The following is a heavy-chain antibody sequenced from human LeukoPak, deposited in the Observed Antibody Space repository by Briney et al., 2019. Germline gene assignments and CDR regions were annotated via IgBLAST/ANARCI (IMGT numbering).Heavy chain of an antibody. CDR1: GFTFSSYA. D-gene: IGHD5/OR15-5a*01. CDR2: IYSGGST. Sequence: QPGGSLRLSCAASGFTFSSYAMNWVRQAPGKGLEWVSIIYSGGSTFYADSVKGRFTISRDNSKNTLFLQMNSLRAEDTAVYYCARSNDAFDIWGQGTMVTVSS. J-gene: IGHJ3*02. CDR3: ARSNDAFDI. V-gene: IGHV3-23*03.